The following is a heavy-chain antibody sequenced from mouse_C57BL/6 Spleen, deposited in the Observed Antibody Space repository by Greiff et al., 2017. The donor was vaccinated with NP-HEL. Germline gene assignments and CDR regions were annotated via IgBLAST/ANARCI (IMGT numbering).Heavy chain of an antibody. V-gene: IGHV2-6-1*01. CDR3: ARQRTYYSNYDAMDY. D-gene: IGHD2-5*01. Sequence: QVQLKESGPGLVAPSQSLSITCTVSGFSLTSYGVHWVRQPPGKGLEWLVVIWSDGSTTYNSALKSRLSISKDNSKSQVFLKMNSLQTDDTAMYYCARQRTYYSNYDAMDYWGQGTSVTVSS. CDR1: GFSLTSYG. CDR2: IWSDGST. J-gene: IGHJ4*01.